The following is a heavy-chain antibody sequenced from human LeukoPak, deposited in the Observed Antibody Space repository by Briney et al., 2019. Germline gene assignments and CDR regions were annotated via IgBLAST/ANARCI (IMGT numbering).Heavy chain of an antibody. Sequence: PSETLSLTCTVSGGSITSSSYSWGWIRQPPGKGLEWIASIYYSGSTFHNPSLKSRVTISVDTSKSQFSLKLSSVTAADTAVYYCARVGRYITMVQNYYYGMDVWGQGTTVTVSS. CDR1: GGSITSSSYS. CDR2: IYYSGST. V-gene: IGHV4-39*07. J-gene: IGHJ6*02. CDR3: ARVGRYITMVQNYYYGMDV. D-gene: IGHD3-10*01.